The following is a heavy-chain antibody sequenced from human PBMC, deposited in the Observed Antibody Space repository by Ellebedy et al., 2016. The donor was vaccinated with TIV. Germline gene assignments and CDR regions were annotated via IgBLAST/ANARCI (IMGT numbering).Heavy chain of an antibody. Sequence: GESLKISXAASGFTFSSCPMHWVRQAPGKGLEWVAVISYDGSNKYYADSVKGRFTISRDNSKNSLYLQMNSLTAEDTAVYYCARDFRGSSWSTPFDYWGQGTLVTVSS. D-gene: IGHD6-13*01. J-gene: IGHJ4*02. CDR2: ISYDGSNK. CDR1: GFTFSSCP. CDR3: ARDFRGSSWSTPFDY. V-gene: IGHV3-30-3*01.